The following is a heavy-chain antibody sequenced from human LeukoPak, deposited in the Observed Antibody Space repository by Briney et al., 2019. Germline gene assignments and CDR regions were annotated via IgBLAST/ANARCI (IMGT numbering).Heavy chain of an antibody. CDR1: GGYISSGGYY. V-gene: IGHV4-31*03. D-gene: IGHD4-11*01. Sequence: SQTLSLTCTVSGGYISSGGYYWSWIRQHPGTGLEWIGYIYYSGSTYYNPSLKSRVTISVDTSKNQFSLKLSSVTAADTAVHYCARGLSDYTANWFDPWGQGTLVTVSS. CDR3: ARGLSDYTANWFDP. CDR2: IYYSGST. J-gene: IGHJ5*02.